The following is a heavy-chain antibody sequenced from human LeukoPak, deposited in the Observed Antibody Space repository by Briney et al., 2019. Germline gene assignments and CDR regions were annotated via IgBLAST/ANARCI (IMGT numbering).Heavy chain of an antibody. CDR1: GYTVTGYY. J-gene: IGHJ5*02. CDR3: ARDNSVGDIAWWFDP. CDR2: INPSGSST. D-gene: IGHD3-16*02. V-gene: IGHV1-46*01. Sequence: GASVKVSCKASGYTVTGYYIHWVRQAPGQGLEWLGLINPSGSSTLYAQKFQGRVTMTRDMSTTTDYMELSSLRSEDTAVYYCARDNSVGDIAWWFDPWGQGTLVTVSS.